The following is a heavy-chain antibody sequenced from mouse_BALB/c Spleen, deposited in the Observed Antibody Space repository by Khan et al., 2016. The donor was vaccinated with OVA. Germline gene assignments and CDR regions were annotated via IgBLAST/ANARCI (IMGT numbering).Heavy chain of an antibody. D-gene: IGHD1-1*01. Sequence: VQLKESGPSLVKPSQTLSLTCSVTGDSITSGYWNWIRKFPGNKLEYMGYISYSGSTYYNPSLKSRISITRDTSKNQYYLQLNSVTTEDTATYXCARDTTYAPWYFDVWGAGTTVTVSS. CDR3: ARDTTYAPWYFDV. CDR1: GDSITSGY. J-gene: IGHJ1*01. V-gene: IGHV3-8*02. CDR2: ISYSGST.